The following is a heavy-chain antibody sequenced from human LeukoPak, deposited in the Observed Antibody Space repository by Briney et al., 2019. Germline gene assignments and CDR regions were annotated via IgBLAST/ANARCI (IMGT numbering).Heavy chain of an antibody. J-gene: IGHJ4*02. D-gene: IGHD5-24*01. CDR2: IYYSGST. CDR1: GGSISSYY. V-gene: IGHV4-59*01. CDR3: ARGLGMATSDY. Sequence: PSETLSLTCTVSGGSISSYYWSWIRQPPGKGLEWIGYIYYSGSTNYSPSLKSRVTISVDTSKNQFSLKLSSVTAADTAVYYCARGLGMATSDYWGQGTLVTVSS.